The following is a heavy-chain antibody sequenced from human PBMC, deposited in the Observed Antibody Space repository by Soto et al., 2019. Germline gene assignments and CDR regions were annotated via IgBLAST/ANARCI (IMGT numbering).Heavy chain of an antibody. J-gene: IGHJ4*02. V-gene: IGHV3-9*01. CDR2: ISWDSDRI. CDR3: AKDLGDRGAGKTFFDY. Sequence: EVHLVESGGGLVQPGRSLRLACAASGFTFEDYAMHWVRQAPGKGLEWVSGISWDSDRIAYADSVKGRFTVSRDNAKNTLYLQMNSLRPEDTAFYHCAKDLGDRGAGKTFFDYWGQGTLVTVSS. D-gene: IGHD3-16*01. CDR1: GFTFEDYA.